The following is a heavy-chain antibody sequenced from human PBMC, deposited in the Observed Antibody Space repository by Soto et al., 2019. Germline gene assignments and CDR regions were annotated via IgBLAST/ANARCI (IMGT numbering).Heavy chain of an antibody. Sequence: QVQLQQWGAGLLKPSETLSLTCAVYGGSFSGYYWSWIRQPPGKGLEWIGEINHSGSTNYNPSLKSRVPISVDTYKNQFSLKLSSVTAADTAVYYCARTSRTATGHNWFAPWGQGTLVTVSS. D-gene: IGHD2-21*02. CDR1: GGSFSGYY. CDR2: INHSGST. CDR3: ARTSRTATGHNWFAP. J-gene: IGHJ5*02. V-gene: IGHV4-34*01.